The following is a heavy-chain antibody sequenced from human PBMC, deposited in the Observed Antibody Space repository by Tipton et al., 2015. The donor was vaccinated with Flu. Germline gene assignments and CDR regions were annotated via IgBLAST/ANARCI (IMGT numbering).Heavy chain of an antibody. V-gene: IGHV4-31*03. D-gene: IGHD3-3*01. CDR3: ARGAYDFWGGYPTHYFDY. J-gene: IGHJ4*02. Sequence: TLSLTCTVSGGPISSGGYYWSWIRQHPGKGLEWIGYIYYSGSTYYNPSLKSRVTISVDTSKNQFSLKLSSVTAADTAVYYCARGAYDFWGGYPTHYFDYWGQGTLVTVSS. CDR2: IYYSGST. CDR1: GGPISSGGYY.